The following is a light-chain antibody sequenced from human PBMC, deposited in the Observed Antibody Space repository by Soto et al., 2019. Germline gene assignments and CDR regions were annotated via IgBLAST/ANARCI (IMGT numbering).Light chain of an antibody. CDR1: QGISRF. CDR2: AAS. Sequence: DIQMTQSPSSVSASVGDRVTITCRASQGISRFLAWYQQKSGKAPKFLIYAASSLQSGVLSRFSDSGSGTDFTLTINSLQPEDFATYYCQQTNSFPYTFGQGTKVDIK. CDR3: QQTNSFPYT. V-gene: IGKV1-12*01. J-gene: IGKJ2*01.